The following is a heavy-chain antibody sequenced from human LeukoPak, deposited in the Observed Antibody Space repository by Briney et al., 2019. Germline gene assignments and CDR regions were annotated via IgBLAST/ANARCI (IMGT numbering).Heavy chain of an antibody. J-gene: IGHJ4*02. D-gene: IGHD1-26*01. CDR1: GFTFSNYE. CDR2: ISSGGSTI. Sequence: GGSLRLSCAASGFTFSNYEMNWVRQAPGKGLEWVSYISSGGSTIYYANSVKGRFTISRDNAKKSLYLQMNSLRVEDTGVYYCASWGEGALDNWGQGTLVTVSS. V-gene: IGHV3-48*03. CDR3: ASWGEGALDN.